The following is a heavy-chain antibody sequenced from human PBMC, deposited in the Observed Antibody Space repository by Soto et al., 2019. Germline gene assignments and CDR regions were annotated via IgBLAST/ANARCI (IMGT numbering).Heavy chain of an antibody. CDR3: ARGSSIAGLYYGMDV. V-gene: IGHV4-31*03. CDR1: GGSISSGGYY. D-gene: IGHD6-6*01. CDR2: NYYSGIT. J-gene: IGHJ6*02. Sequence: QVQLQESGPGLVKPSQTLSLTCTVSGGSISSGGYYWTWIRQHPGKGLEWIGYNYYSGITYYNPSLTSRVTXPXAXSXXPFSLKPSSVTAADTAVYYCARGSSIAGLYYGMDVWGQGTTVTVSS.